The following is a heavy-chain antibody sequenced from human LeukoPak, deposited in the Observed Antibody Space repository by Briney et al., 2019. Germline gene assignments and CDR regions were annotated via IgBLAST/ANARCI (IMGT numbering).Heavy chain of an antibody. Sequence: ASVTVSSKASGYIFTAYYLHWVRQAPGQKPEWMGWIKANSGDTNYARKFQGRVTMTRDASISTVYMELSGLTADDTAVYYCTRVGDDYPYWGQGTLVTVSS. CDR3: TRVGDDYPY. CDR1: GYIFTAYY. CDR2: IKANSGDT. J-gene: IGHJ4*02. V-gene: IGHV1-2*02. D-gene: IGHD5-24*01.